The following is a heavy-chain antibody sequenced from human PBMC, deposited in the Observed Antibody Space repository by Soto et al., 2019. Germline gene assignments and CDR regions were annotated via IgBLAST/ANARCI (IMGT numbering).Heavy chain of an antibody. J-gene: IGHJ4*02. CDR1: GFTFSSYS. CDR2: ISSSSSYI. CDR3: ARGEKYYYDSSGYYLAPPHYFDY. V-gene: IGHV3-21*01. D-gene: IGHD3-22*01. Sequence: EVQLVESGGGLVKPGGSLRLSCAASGFTFSSYSMNWVRQAPGKGLEWVSSISSSSSYIYYADSVKGRFTISRDNAKNSLYLQMNSLRAEDTAVYYCARGEKYYYDSSGYYLAPPHYFDYWGQGTLVTVSS.